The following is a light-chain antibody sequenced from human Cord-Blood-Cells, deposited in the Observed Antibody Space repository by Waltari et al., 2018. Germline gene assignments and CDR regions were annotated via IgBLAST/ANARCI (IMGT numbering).Light chain of an antibody. Sequence: QSALTQPPSASGAPGQSVTISFTGTSSDVGGYNYVSWYQQHPGKAPKLMIYEGSKRPSGVPDRFSGSKSGNTASLTVSGLQAEDEADYYCSSYAGSNNFVFGTGTKVTVL. CDR2: EGS. V-gene: IGLV2-8*01. CDR3: SSYAGSNNFV. CDR1: SSDVGGYNY. J-gene: IGLJ1*01.